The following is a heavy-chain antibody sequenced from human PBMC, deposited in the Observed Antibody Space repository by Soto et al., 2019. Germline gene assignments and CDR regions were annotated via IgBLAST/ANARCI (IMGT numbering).Heavy chain of an antibody. D-gene: IGHD3-22*01. J-gene: IGHJ6*02. Sequence: XESLSLYCAASGFTFSSYSMSWVRQAPGKGLEWVSAISGSGGSTYYADSVKGRFTISRDNSKNTLYLQMNSLRAEDTAVYYCAKTHGYYDSSGYYYVMYYYGMDVWGQGTTVTVSS. CDR2: ISGSGGST. V-gene: IGHV3-23*01. CDR3: AKTHGYYDSSGYYYVMYYYGMDV. CDR1: GFTFSSYS.